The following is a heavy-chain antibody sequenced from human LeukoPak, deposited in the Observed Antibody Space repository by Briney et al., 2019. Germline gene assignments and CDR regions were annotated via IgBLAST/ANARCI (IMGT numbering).Heavy chain of an antibody. Sequence: GGSLRLSCTTSGFTFSTHWMSWIRQAPGKGLEWVSYISSSGSTIYYADSVKGRFTISRDNAKNSLYLQMNSLRAEDTAVYYCARTYYGSGHMDVWGKGTTVTISS. CDR2: ISSSGSTI. J-gene: IGHJ6*03. CDR3: ARTYYGSGHMDV. D-gene: IGHD3-10*01. CDR1: GFTFSTHW. V-gene: IGHV3-11*01.